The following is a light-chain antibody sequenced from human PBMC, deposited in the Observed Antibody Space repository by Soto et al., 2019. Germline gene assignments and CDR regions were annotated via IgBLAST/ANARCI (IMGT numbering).Light chain of an antibody. V-gene: IGLV1-47*01. J-gene: IGLJ2*01. CDR1: SSNIGSNY. CDR3: AAWDDSLSGRV. CDR2: RNN. Sequence: QSVLTQPPSASGTPGQWVTISCSGSSSNIGSNYVYWYQQLPGTAPKLLIYRNNQRPSGVPDRFSGSKSGTSASLAISGLRSEDEADYYCAAWDDSLSGRVFGGGTQLTVL.